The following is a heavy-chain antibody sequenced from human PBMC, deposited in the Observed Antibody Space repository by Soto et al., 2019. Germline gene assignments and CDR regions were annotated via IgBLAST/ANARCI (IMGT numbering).Heavy chain of an antibody. J-gene: IGHJ4*02. CDR2: INHSGST. Sequence: PSETLCLTCTVYGGYFSGYCWSWIRQPPGKGLEWIGEINHSGSTNYNPSLKSRVTISVDTSKNQFSLKLSSVTAADTAVYYCARRTLADYWGKGTLVTVSS. CDR3: ARRTLADY. D-gene: IGHD1-1*01. CDR1: GGYFSGYC. V-gene: IGHV4-34*01.